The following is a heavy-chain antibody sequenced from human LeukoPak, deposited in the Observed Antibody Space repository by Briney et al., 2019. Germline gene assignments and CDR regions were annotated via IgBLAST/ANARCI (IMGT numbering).Heavy chain of an antibody. CDR2: INHSGST. Sequence: SETLSLTCAVYGGSFSGYYWSWIRQPPGKGLEWIGEINHSGSTNYNPSLKSRVTISVDTSKNQFSLKLSSVTAADTAVYYCARTYPKSENWKGAFDIWGQGTMVTVSS. CDR1: GGSFSGYY. D-gene: IGHD1-1*01. V-gene: IGHV4-34*01. J-gene: IGHJ3*02. CDR3: ARTYPKSENWKGAFDI.